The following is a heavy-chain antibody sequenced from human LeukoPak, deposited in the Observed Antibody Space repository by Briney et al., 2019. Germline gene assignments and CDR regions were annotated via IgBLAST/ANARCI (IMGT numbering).Heavy chain of an antibody. D-gene: IGHD7-27*01. CDR2: IYSGDST. Sequence: PGGSLRLSCAASGFTVSTNYMTWVRQAPGKGLEWVSVIYSGDSTYYADSVKGRFTISRDNSKNTLYLQMNSLRVEDTAVYYCAKDIHWGQFDFWGQGTQVTVSS. CDR1: GFTVSTNY. J-gene: IGHJ4*02. CDR3: AKDIHWGQFDF. V-gene: IGHV3-66*01.